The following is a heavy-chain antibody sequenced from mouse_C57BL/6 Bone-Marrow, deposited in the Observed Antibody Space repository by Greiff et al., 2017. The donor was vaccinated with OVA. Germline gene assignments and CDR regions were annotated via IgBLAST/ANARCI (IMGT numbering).Heavy chain of an antibody. V-gene: IGHV5-6*01. J-gene: IGHJ2*01. CDR3: ARHGSSLDY. CDR1: GFTFSSYG. Sequence: HLVESGGDLVKPGGSLKLSCAASGFTFSSYGMSWVRQTPDKRLEWVATISSGGSYTYYPDSVKGRFTISRDNAKNTLYLQMSSLKSEDTAMYYCARHGSSLDYWGQGTTLTVSS. CDR2: ISSGGSYT. D-gene: IGHD1-1*01.